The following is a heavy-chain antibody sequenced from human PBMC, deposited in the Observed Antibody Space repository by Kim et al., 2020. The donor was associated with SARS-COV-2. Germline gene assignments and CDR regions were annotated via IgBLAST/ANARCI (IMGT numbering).Heavy chain of an antibody. CDR3: AKDRKYYYDSSGYYPW. CDR1: GFTFSSYA. Sequence: GGSLRLSCAASGFTFSSYAMSWVRQAPGKGLEWVSAISGSGGSTYYADSVKGRFTISRDNSKNTLYLQMNSLRAEDTAVYYCAKDRKYYYDSSGYYPWWGQGTLVTVSS. V-gene: IGHV3-23*01. D-gene: IGHD3-22*01. CDR2: ISGSGGST. J-gene: IGHJ4*02.